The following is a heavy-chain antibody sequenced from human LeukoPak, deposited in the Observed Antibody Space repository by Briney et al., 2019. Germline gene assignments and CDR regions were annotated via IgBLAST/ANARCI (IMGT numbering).Heavy chain of an antibody. Sequence: SETLSLTSSVSGDSIRTYNWTSIRHSPGEGFEWIGYIYYVGGASYTPSLERRVTISADTSTNQFSLTLTSVTAADTAIYYCARDSSGISAAGHYWGQRTLVTVSS. CDR3: ARDSSGISAAGHY. CDR1: GDSIRTYN. J-gene: IGHJ4*02. V-gene: IGHV4-59*12. CDR2: IYYVGGA. D-gene: IGHD6-13*01.